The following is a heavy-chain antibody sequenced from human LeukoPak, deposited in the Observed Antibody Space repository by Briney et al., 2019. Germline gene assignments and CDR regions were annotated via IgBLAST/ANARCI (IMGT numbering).Heavy chain of an antibody. CDR2: INHSGST. D-gene: IGHD2-15*01. J-gene: IGHJ4*02. CDR3: ARGSQSLGYCSGGSCRAKIFDY. CDR1: GGSFSGYY. V-gene: IGHV4-34*01. Sequence: SETLSLTCAVYGGSFSGYYWSWIRQPPGKGLEWIGEINHSGSTNYNPSLKSRVTISEDTSKNQFSLKLSSVTAADTAVYYCARGSQSLGYCSGGSCRAKIFDYWGQGTLVTVSS.